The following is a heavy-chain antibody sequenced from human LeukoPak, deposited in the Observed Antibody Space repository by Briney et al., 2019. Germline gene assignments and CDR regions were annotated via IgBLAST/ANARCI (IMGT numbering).Heavy chain of an antibody. D-gene: IGHD3-22*01. CDR1: GYTFTSYG. CDR2: ISGYNGYT. J-gene: IGHJ5*02. Sequence: GASVKVSCKASGYTFTSYGISWVRQAPGQGLKWMGWISGYNGYTHYAHNLQGRVTMTTDTSTSTAYMELRSLRSDDTAVYYCARDEARYSSGYYPNWFDPWGQGTLVTVSS. V-gene: IGHV1-18*01. CDR3: ARDEARYSSGYYPNWFDP.